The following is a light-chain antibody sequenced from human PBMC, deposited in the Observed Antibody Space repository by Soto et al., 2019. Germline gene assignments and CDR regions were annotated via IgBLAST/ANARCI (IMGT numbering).Light chain of an antibody. CDR1: SSNIGAGYD. CDR3: HSYDSSLSGWV. Sequence: QSVLTQPPSVSGAPGQRVPISCTGSSSNIGAGYDVHWYQQVPGTAPKLLIYGNNNRPSGVPDRFSGSKSGTSASLAITGLQAEDEADYYCHSYDSSLSGWVFGGGTKLTVL. J-gene: IGLJ2*01. CDR2: GNN. V-gene: IGLV1-40*01.